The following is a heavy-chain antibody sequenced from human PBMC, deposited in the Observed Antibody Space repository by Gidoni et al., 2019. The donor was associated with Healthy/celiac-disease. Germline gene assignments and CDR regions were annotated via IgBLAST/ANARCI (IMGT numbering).Heavy chain of an antibody. CDR1: GGSISSGSYY. J-gene: IGHJ4*02. D-gene: IGHD3-10*01. CDR3: ARERSGFDY. V-gene: IGHV4-61*02. CDR2: IYTSGST. Sequence: QVQLQESGPGLVKPSQTLSLTCTVSGGSISSGSYYWSWIRQPAGKGLEWIGRIYTSGSTNYNPSLKSRVTISVDTSKNQFSLKLSSVTAADTAVYYCARERSGFDYWGQGTLVTVSS.